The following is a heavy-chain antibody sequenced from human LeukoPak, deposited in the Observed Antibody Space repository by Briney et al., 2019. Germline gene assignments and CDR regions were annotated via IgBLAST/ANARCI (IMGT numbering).Heavy chain of an antibody. J-gene: IGHJ4*02. Sequence: ASVKVSCKASGYTFTSYYMHWVRQAPGQGLEWMGMINPSGGSTSYAQKFQGRVTMTRDTSTSTVYMELSSLRSEDTAVYYCARAKYSYGYLTGSPLDYWGQGTLVTVSS. V-gene: IGHV1-46*01. CDR1: GYTFTSYY. D-gene: IGHD5-18*01. CDR2: INPSGGST. CDR3: ARAKYSYGYLTGSPLDY.